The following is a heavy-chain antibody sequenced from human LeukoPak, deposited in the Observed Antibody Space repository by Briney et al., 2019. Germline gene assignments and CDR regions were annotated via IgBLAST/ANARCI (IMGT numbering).Heavy chain of an antibody. J-gene: IGHJ4*02. CDR3: ASWIPGVGATFFDY. D-gene: IGHD1-26*01. CDR1: GYSFISYG. Sequence: GASVKVSCKASGYSFISYGFSWVRQAPGQGLEWMGWISAYNGNAKYAQKFQDRVTMTTDTSTSTAYMDLRSLTSDDTAVYYCASWIPGVGATFFDYWGQGTLVTVSS. V-gene: IGHV1-18*01. CDR2: ISAYNGNA.